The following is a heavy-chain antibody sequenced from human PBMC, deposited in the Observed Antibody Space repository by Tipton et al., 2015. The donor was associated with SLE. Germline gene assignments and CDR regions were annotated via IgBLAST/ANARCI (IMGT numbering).Heavy chain of an antibody. CDR2: IYTSGTT. J-gene: IGHJ4*02. CDR3: ARVGYYFDY. Sequence: TLSLTCTVSGDSISSGSYYWTWIRQPAGKGLEWIGSIYTSGTTKYNPSLKSRVTISVDTSKNQFSLKLSSVTAADTAVYYCARVGYYFDYWGQGTLVTVSS. D-gene: IGHD3-16*01. V-gene: IGHV4-61*02. CDR1: GDSISSGSYY.